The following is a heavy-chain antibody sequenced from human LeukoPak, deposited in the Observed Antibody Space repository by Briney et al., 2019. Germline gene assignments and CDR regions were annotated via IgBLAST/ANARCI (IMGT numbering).Heavy chain of an antibody. J-gene: IGHJ3*02. CDR2: IYYSGST. D-gene: IGHD6-13*01. V-gene: IGHV4-30-4*01. Sequence: SETLSLTCTVSGGSISSGDYYWSWIRQPPEKGLEWIGYIYYSGSTYYNPSLKSRVTISVDTSKNQFSLKLSSVTAADTAVYYCASDPGIAAAGEGAFDIWGQGTMVTVSS. CDR1: GGSISSGDYY. CDR3: ASDPGIAAAGEGAFDI.